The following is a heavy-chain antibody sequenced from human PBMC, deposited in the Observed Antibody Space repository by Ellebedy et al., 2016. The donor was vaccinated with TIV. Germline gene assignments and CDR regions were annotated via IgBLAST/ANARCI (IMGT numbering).Heavy chain of an antibody. CDR1: DDSVSNYY. D-gene: IGHD3-10*01. CDR3: AREDGPGTYQDFDK. V-gene: IGHV4-59*02. CDR2: IYYRGST. J-gene: IGHJ4*02. Sequence: SETLSLTXTVSDDSVSNYYWSWIRQPPGKGLEWIGYIYYRGSTNYNPSLKSRVSISLDTSKNQFSLNLSSVTAADTAVYYCAREDGPGTYQDFDKWGQGTLVTVSS.